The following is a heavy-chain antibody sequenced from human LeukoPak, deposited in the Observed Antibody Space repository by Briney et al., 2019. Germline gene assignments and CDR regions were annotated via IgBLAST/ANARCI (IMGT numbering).Heavy chain of an antibody. CDR3: ARERRIAVAGYYFDY. CDR1: EFTFSSYS. J-gene: IGHJ4*02. Sequence: GGSLRLSCAASEFTFSSYSMNWVRQAPGKGLEWVSFISTSSSYIYYADSVKGRFTISRDNAKNSLYLQMNSLRAEDTAVYYCARERRIAVAGYYFDYWGQGTLVTVSS. V-gene: IGHV3-21*01. CDR2: ISTSSSYI. D-gene: IGHD6-19*01.